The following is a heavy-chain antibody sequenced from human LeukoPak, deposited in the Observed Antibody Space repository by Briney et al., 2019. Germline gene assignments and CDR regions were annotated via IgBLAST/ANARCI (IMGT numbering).Heavy chain of an antibody. D-gene: IGHD2-15*01. V-gene: IGHV4-39*01. J-gene: IGHJ6*03. CDR1: GGSISSSNYY. Sequence: SETLSLTCTVSGGSISSSNYYWGWIRQPPGKGLEWIGTIYYSGTTYYNPSLESLVTIFEDTSKNQFSLMLTSVTAADTAVYYCARQISDYYYYYMDVWGKGTTVTVSS. CDR2: IYYSGTT. CDR3: ARQISDYYYYYMDV.